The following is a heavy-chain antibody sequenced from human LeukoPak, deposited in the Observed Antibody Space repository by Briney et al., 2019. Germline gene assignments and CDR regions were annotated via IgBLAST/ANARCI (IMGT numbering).Heavy chain of an antibody. CDR1: GFTFDDYA. CDR2: ISWNSGSI. CDR3: AKDMVAGYSSSCLDY. Sequence: GRSLRLSCAASGFTFDDYAMHWVRQAPGKGLEWVSGISWNSGSIGYADSVKGRFTISRDNAKNSLYLQMNSLRAEDTALYYCAKDMVAGYSSSCLDYWGQGTLVTVSS. D-gene: IGHD6-13*01. J-gene: IGHJ4*02. V-gene: IGHV3-9*01.